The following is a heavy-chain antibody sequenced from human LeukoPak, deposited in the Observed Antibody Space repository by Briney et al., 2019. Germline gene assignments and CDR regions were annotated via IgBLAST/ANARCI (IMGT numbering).Heavy chain of an antibody. CDR3: AREKVAAAGHYYYYYMDV. CDR1: GYTFTTYA. V-gene: IGHV7-4-1*02. CDR2: INTNTGNP. J-gene: IGHJ6*03. Sequence: GASVKVSCKASGYTFTTYAMNWVRQAPGQGLEWMGWINTNTGNPTYAQGFTGRFVFSLDTSVSTAYLQISSLKAEDTAVYYCAREKVAAAGHYYYYYMDVWGKGTTVTVSS. D-gene: IGHD6-13*01.